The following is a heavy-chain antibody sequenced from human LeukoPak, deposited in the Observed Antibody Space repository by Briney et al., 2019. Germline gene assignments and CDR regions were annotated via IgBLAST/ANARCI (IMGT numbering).Heavy chain of an antibody. CDR1: GFTFSTYT. CDR3: AKSGYTYGFDY. CDR2: IGSGGRHI. D-gene: IGHD5-18*01. V-gene: IGHV3-21*01. J-gene: IGHJ4*02. Sequence: GGSLRLSCAASGFTFSTYTMNWVRQAPGKGLEWVASIGSGGRHIHYADSVKGRFTISRDNAKNSLYLQMNSLRAEDTAVYYCAKSGYTYGFDYWGQGALVTVSS.